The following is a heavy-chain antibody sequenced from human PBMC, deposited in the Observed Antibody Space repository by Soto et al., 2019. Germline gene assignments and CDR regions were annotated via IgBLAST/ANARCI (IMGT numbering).Heavy chain of an antibody. CDR3: ARVERGTATTVVDAFDI. Sequence: QVQLQQWGAGLLKPSETLSLTCAVYGGFVTSGSYYWSWIRQPPGKELEWIGEMSHSGGTHFNPSLKSRVTISVDTSQNQFTLKMSSVTAAYTALYYCARVERGTATTVVDAFDIWGPGTMVTVSS. D-gene: IGHD1-1*01. CDR2: MSHSGGT. V-gene: IGHV4-34*01. CDR1: GGFVTSGSYY. J-gene: IGHJ3*02.